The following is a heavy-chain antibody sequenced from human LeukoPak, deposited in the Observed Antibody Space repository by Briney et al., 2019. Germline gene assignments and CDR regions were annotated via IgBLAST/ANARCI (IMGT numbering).Heavy chain of an antibody. Sequence: GGCLRLSCAASGFTFSSYSMNWVRQAPGKGLEWFSSISSSSSYIYYADSVKGRFTISRDNAKNSLYLQMNSLRAEDTAVYYCAREIGSYYEGFDYWGQGTLVTVSS. J-gene: IGHJ4*02. CDR3: AREIGSYYEGFDY. CDR1: GFTFSSYS. CDR2: ISSSSSYI. V-gene: IGHV3-21*01. D-gene: IGHD1-26*01.